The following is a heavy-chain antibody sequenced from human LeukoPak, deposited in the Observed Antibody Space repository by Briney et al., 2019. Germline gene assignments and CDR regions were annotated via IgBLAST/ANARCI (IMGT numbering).Heavy chain of an antibody. CDR2: IYPCDSDT. V-gene: IGHV5-51*01. J-gene: IGHJ4*02. CDR3: ARSPTPDSSGYYSDY. Sequence: GESLKISCKGSGYRFTSYWIGWVRQMPGKGLDWMGIIYPCDSDTRYSPSFQGQVAISADKSISTASLQWSSLKAADTAMYYCARSPTPDSSGYYSDYWGQGTLVTVSS. D-gene: IGHD3-22*01. CDR1: GYRFTSYW.